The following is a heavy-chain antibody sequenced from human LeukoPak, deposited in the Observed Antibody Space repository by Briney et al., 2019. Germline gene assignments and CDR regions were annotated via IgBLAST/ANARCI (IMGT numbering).Heavy chain of an antibody. D-gene: IGHD2-2*01. J-gene: IGHJ4*02. Sequence: PSETLSLTCTVSGGSISSRNYYWGWIRQPPGKGLEWIGRIYYSGDTYYHPSLKGRVTISVNTSKTQYSLKRTSVTAADTAVYYCARRDCIITDCPSPYFDYWGQGTLVAVSS. CDR2: IYYSGDT. CDR3: ARRDCIITDCPSPYFDY. CDR1: GGSISSRNYY. V-gene: IGHV4-39*01.